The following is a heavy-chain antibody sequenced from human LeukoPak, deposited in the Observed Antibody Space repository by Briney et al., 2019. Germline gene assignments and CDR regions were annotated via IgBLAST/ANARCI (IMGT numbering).Heavy chain of an antibody. J-gene: IGHJ3*02. CDR3: ARVKDFGGNSNAFDI. D-gene: IGHD4-23*01. CDR1: GYTFTTYG. CDR2: INPNSGDT. Sequence: ASVKVSCKASGYTFTTYGLSWVRQAPGQGLEWMGWINPNSGDTNYSQKFQGRVSMTRDTSINTAYMELSRLKSDDTAVYYCARVKDFGGNSNAFDIWGQGTMVVVSS. V-gene: IGHV1-2*02.